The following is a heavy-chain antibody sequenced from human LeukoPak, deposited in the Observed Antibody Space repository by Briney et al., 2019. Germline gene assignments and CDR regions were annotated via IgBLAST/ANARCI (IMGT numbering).Heavy chain of an antibody. Sequence: GGSLRLSWAASGFTFSSYGMHWVRQAPGKGLEWVAVIWYDGSNNYYPDSVKGRSTFSKDNSKNTLYLQMNSLTAEDMDVYDCARDVTGLGLPYYFDYWGQGTLVTVSS. D-gene: IGHD3-16*01. CDR1: GFTFSSYG. CDR3: ARDVTGLGLPYYFDY. J-gene: IGHJ4*02. V-gene: IGHV3-33*01. CDR2: IWYDGSNN.